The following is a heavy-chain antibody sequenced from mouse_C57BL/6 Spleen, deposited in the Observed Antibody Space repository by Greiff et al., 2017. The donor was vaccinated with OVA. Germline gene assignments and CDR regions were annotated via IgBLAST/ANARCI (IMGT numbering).Heavy chain of an antibody. CDR3: ARRQVAHFDY. J-gene: IGHJ2*01. V-gene: IGHV1-26*01. CDR1: GYTFTDYY. CDR2: INPNNGGT. D-gene: IGHD6-1*01. Sequence: EVQLQQSGPELVKPGASVKISCKASGYTFTDYYMNWVKQSHGKSLEWIGDINPNNGGTSYNQKFKGKATLTVDKSSSTAYMELRSLTSEDSAVYYCARRQVAHFDYWGQGTTLTVSS.